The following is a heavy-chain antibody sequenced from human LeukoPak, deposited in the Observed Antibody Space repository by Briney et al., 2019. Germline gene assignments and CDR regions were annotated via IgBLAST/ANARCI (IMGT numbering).Heavy chain of an antibody. Sequence: SETLSLSCTVSGGSISSSSYYWGWIRQPPGKGLEWIGSIYYSGSTYYNPSLKSRVTISVDTSKNQFSLKLSSVTAADTAVYYCARQGAYQFDCWGQGTLVTVSS. J-gene: IGHJ4*02. V-gene: IGHV4-39*07. CDR3: ARQGAYQFDC. CDR1: GGSISSSSYY. CDR2: IYYSGST. D-gene: IGHD2-2*01.